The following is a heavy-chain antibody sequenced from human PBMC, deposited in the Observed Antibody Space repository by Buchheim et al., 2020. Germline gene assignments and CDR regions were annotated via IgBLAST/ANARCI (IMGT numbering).Heavy chain of an antibody. Sequence: EVQLLESGGGLEQPGGSLRLSCAASGFPFSNYVMRWVRQAPGKGLEWVSSISGSGGSAYYSDSAYYADSVKGRFTTSRDTRKNTLYLQMNSLRSEETAVYYCAKGEGKYFDYWGRGTL. V-gene: IGHV3-23*01. D-gene: IGHD1-26*01. CDR3: AKGEGKYFDY. CDR2: ISGSGGSAYYSDSA. CDR1: GFPFSNYV. J-gene: IGHJ4*02.